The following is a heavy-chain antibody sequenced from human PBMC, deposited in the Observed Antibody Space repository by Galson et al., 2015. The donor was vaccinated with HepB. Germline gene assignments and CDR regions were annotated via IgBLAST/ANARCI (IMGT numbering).Heavy chain of an antibody. D-gene: IGHD3-10*01. CDR3: AKWPGVRPRHAFDI. CDR1: VFTFRSHG. V-gene: IGHV3-30*02. CDR2: IRYDGSNK. J-gene: IGHJ3*02. Sequence: SLRLTCAASVFTFRSHGMHWVRQAPGKGLEWVAFIRYDGSNKYYADSVKGRFTISRDNSKNTLYLQMNSLRAEDTAVYYCAKWPGVRPRHAFDIWGQGTMVTVSS.